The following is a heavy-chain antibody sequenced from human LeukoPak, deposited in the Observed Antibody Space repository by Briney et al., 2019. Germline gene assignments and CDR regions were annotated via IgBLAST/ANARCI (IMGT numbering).Heavy chain of an antibody. CDR3: AREIAAAGTGNYFDY. Sequence: SVKVSCKASGGTFSSYAISWVRQAPEQGLEWMGGIIPIFGTANYAQKFQGRVTITTDESTSTAYMELSSLRSEDTAVYYCAREIAAAGTGNYFDYWGQGTLVTVSS. CDR2: IIPIFGTA. D-gene: IGHD6-13*01. CDR1: GGTFSSYA. V-gene: IGHV1-69*05. J-gene: IGHJ4*02.